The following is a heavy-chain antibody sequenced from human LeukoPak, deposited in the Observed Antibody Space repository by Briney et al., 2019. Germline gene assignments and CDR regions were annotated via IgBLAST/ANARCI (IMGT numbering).Heavy chain of an antibody. V-gene: IGHV3-72*01. Sequence: GGSLRLSCAASGFTFSDHYMDWVRQAPGKGLEWVGRTRNKANSYTTEYAASVEGRFTISRDDSKNSLYLQMNSLKTEDTAVYYCASLYGSGRRWVDPWGQGTLVTVSS. D-gene: IGHD3-10*01. J-gene: IGHJ5*02. CDR2: TRNKANSYTT. CDR1: GFTFSDHY. CDR3: ASLYGSGRRWVDP.